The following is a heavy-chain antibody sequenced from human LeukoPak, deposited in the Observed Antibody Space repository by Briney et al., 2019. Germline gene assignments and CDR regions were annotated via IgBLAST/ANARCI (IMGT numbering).Heavy chain of an antibody. D-gene: IGHD3-10*01. J-gene: IGHJ4*02. CDR3: ATVKLLHPALWPRGLDY. CDR2: FDPEDGET. CDR1: GCTLTELS. Sequence: ASVKVSCKVSGCTLTELSMHWVRQAPGKGLEWMGGFDPEDGETIYAQKFQGRVTMTEDTSTDTAYMELSSLRSEDTAVYYCATVKLLHPALWPRGLDYWGQGTLVTVSS. V-gene: IGHV1-24*01.